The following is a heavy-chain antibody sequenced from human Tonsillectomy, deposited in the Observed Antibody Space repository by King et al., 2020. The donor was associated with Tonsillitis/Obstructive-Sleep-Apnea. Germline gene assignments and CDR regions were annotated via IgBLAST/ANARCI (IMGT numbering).Heavy chain of an antibody. CDR3: ARGRNYYYMDV. Sequence: VQLQQWGAGLLKPSETLSLTCAVYGGSFSGYYWSWIRQPPGKGLEWVGEIKHSGSTNYNPSLKRRVTISVDTSKNQFSLKPSSVTSADTAVYYCARGRNYYYMDVWGEGTTVTVSS. CDR1: GGSFSGYY. V-gene: IGHV4-34*01. CDR2: IKHSGST. J-gene: IGHJ6*03.